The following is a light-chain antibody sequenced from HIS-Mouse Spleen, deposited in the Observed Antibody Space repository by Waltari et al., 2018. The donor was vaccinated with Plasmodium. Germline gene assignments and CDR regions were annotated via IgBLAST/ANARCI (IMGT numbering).Light chain of an antibody. V-gene: IGLV3-10*01. CDR3: YSTDSSGNHRV. CDR1: AFPKKY. Sequence: SSELTPPPSVSVSPGPTARITCPGDAFPKKYSYWYQQKSGQAPVLVIYEDSKRPSGIPGRFSGSSSGTMATLTISGAQVEDEADYYCYSTDSSGNHRVFGGGTKLTVL. J-gene: IGLJ3*02. CDR2: EDS.